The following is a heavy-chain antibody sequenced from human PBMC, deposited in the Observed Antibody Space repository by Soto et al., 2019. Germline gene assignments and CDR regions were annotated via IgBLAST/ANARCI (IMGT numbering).Heavy chain of an antibody. V-gene: IGHV4-59*01. J-gene: IGHJ4*02. CDR1: GGSSSGCY. CDR2: IYYSGST. D-gene: IGHD3-3*01. Sequence: SLTCTVSGGSSSGCYWSWIRQPPGKGLEWIGYIYYSGSTNYNPSLKSRVTISVDTSKNQFSLKLSSVTAADTAVYYCARTGSWSGRLDYWGQGTLVTVSS. CDR3: ARTGSWSGRLDY.